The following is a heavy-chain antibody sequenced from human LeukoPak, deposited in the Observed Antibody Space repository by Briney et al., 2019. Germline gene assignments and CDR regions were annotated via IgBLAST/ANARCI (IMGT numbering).Heavy chain of an antibody. CDR3: ARGQGLRNYYGSGSYYNWFDP. V-gene: IGHV4-39*07. Sequence: SETLSLTCTVSGGSISSSSYYWAWIRQPPGKGLKWIGPIYYSGSTYYNLSLKSRLTISVDTSKNQFSLKLPSVTAADTAVYYCARGQGLRNYYGSGSYYNWFDPWGQGTLVTVSS. CDR1: GGSISSSSYY. CDR2: IYYSGST. D-gene: IGHD3-10*01. J-gene: IGHJ5*02.